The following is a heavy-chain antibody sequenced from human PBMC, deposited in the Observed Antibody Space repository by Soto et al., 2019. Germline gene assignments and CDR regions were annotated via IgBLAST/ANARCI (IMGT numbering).Heavy chain of an antibody. D-gene: IGHD2-15*01. V-gene: IGHV3-13*01. J-gene: IGHJ4*02. CDR1: GFTFSNYD. CDR2: IGTAGAT. Sequence: EVQLVESGGGLVQPGGSLRLSCAASGFTFSNYDMHWVRQVTGKGLEWVSTIGTAGATYYPGSVKGRFTISRENAKNSLYRQMNSLRAESPAVYYCARGRLISLYYFDYWGQGPLATPSS. CDR3: ARGRLISLYYFDY.